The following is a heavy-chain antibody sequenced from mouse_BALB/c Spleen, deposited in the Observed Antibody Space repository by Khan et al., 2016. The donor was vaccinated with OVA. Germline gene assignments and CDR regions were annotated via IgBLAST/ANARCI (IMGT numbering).Heavy chain of an antibody. CDR2: IYPGRGNT. D-gene: IGHD4-1*01. Sequence: QVQLQQPGAELARPGASVKLSCKASGYTFSDYYINWVKQRTGQGLEWIGEIYPGRGNTYYNEKFKGKATLTADKSSSTAYMQFSSLTSEASAVYFCARSGTGSLLYWGQGTLVTVSA. CDR3: ARSGTGSLLY. CDR1: GYTFSDYY. V-gene: IGHV1-77*01. J-gene: IGHJ3*01.